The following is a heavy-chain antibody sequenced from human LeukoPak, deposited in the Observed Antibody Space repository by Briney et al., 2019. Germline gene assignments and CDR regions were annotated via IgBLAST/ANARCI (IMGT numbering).Heavy chain of an antibody. CDR1: GGSISSYF. D-gene: IGHD3-9*01. CDR2: VSNSGTT. V-gene: IGHV4-59*01. CDR3: AAADGNYDILTGSLSLFYFDY. Sequence: SETLSLTCSVSGGSISSYFWSWIRQPPGKGLEYIGYVSNSGTTNYNPSLKSRVTISVDTSKKQFSLKLTSVTAADTAVYYCAAADGNYDILTGSLSLFYFDYWGQGTQVTVSS. J-gene: IGHJ4*02.